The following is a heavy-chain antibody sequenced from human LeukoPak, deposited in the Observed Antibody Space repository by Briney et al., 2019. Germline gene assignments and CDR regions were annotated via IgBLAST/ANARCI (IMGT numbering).Heavy chain of an antibody. CDR2: IYYSGST. V-gene: IGHV4-39*01. Sequence: SETLSLTCTVSGGSLSSSSYYWGWIRQPPGKGLEWIGSIYYSGSTYYNPSLKSRVTISVDTSKNQFSLKLSSVTAADTAVYYCARLNIAAFDYWGQGTLVTVSS. D-gene: IGHD6-13*01. CDR1: GGSLSSSSYY. J-gene: IGHJ4*02. CDR3: ARLNIAAFDY.